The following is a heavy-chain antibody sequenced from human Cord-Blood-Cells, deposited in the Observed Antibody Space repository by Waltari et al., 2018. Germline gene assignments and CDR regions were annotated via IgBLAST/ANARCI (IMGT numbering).Heavy chain of an antibody. CDR1: GGTFSSYA. J-gene: IGHJ2*01. D-gene: IGHD6-6*01. CDR2: IIPILGIA. V-gene: IGHV1-69*09. CDR3: AREGYSEYSSSSYWYFDL. Sequence: QVQLVQSGAEVKKPGSSVKVSCKASGGTFSSYAISWVRQAPGQGLDWMGRIIPILGIANYAQKFQGRVTITADKSTSTAYMELSSLRSEDTAVYYCAREGYSEYSSSSYWYFDLWGRGTLVTVSS.